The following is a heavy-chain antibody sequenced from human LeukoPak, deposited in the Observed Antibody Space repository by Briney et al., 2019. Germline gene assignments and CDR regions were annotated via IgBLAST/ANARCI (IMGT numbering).Heavy chain of an antibody. D-gene: IGHD3-22*01. CDR2: ISSDSTYI. CDR3: AKDPHKYYYETRGYYYYFDS. CDR1: GFTFRTYS. J-gene: IGHJ4*02. V-gene: IGHV3-21*04. Sequence: GGSLRLPCAASGFTFRTYSMNWVRQAPGKGLEWVSFISSDSTYIYYPDSVKCRFTVSRDNSMNTLYLQMNSLRVEDSAVYYCAKDPHKYYYETRGYYYYFDSWGQGALVTVSS.